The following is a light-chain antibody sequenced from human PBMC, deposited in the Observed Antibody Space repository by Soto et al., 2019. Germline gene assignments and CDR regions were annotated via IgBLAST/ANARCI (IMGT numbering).Light chain of an antibody. CDR1: QSVSSSY. CDR2: GAS. V-gene: IGKV3-20*01. J-gene: IGKJ4*01. CDR3: QHYGSPGT. Sequence: EIVLTQSPGTLSLSPGERATLSCRASQSVSSSYLAWYQQKPGQAPRLLIYGASSRATGIPDRFSGSGFGTDFTLTISRLDPEDFAVYYCQHYGSPGTFGGGTKVEIK.